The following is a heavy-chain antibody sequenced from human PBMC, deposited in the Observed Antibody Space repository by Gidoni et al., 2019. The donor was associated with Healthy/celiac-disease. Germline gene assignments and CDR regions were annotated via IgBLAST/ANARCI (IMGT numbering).Heavy chain of an antibody. CDR3: ARDGVPDAFDI. D-gene: IGHD3-10*01. CDR2: ST. V-gene: IGHV4-4*07. Sequence: STNYNPSLKSRVTMSVDTSKNQFSLKLSSVTAADTAVYYCARDGVPDAFDIWGQGTMVTVSS. J-gene: IGHJ3*02.